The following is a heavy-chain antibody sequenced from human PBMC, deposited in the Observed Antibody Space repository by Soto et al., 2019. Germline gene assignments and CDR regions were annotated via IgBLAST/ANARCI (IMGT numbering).Heavy chain of an antibody. CDR1: GYSFTSYY. CDR2: INPSVGST. J-gene: IGHJ5*02. Sequence: QVQLVQSGAEVKKPGASVKVSCKASGYSFTSYYMYWVRQAPGQGLEWVGVINPSVGSTNYAQKFQGRVTMTRDTSTSTVYMELSSLRSEDTAIYYCASDQAVSSHWFDPWGRGTLVTVSS. D-gene: IGHD1-20*01. V-gene: IGHV1-46*01. CDR3: ASDQAVSSHWFDP.